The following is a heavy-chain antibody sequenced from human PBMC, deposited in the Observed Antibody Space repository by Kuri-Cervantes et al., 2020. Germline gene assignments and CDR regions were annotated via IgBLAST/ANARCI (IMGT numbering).Heavy chain of an antibody. D-gene: IGHD6-13*01. CDR2: ISYDGSNK. J-gene: IGHJ4*02. Sequence: GGSLRLSCAASGFAFSTHGIHWVRQTPGKGLEWVALISYDGSNKYYADSVKGRSTISRDNSKNTLYLQMNSLRAEDTAVYYCARGSLIAAAGTAYYFDYWGLGTLVTVSS. CDR1: GFAFSTHG. CDR3: ARGSLIAAAGTAYYFDY. V-gene: IGHV3-30*03.